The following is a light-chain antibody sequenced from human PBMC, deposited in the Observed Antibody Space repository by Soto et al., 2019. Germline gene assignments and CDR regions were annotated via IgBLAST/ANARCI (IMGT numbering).Light chain of an antibody. CDR2: DVS. V-gene: IGLV2-14*03. Sequence: QSALTQPASVSGSPGQSITISCTGTSSDVGGYNYVSWYQQHPGKAPKLMIYDVSNRPSGVSNLFSGSKSGYTASLTISGLQAEDEADYYCSSYTSSSTLYVFGTGTKLTVL. CDR1: SSDVGGYNY. CDR3: SSYTSSSTLYV. J-gene: IGLJ1*01.